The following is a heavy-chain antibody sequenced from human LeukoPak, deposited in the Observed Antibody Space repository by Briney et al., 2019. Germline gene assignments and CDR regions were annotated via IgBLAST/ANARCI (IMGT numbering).Heavy chain of an antibody. Sequence: ASVKVSCKASGYTLTGHYMNWVRLAPGQGPEWMGWINPTGGTTYAQKFQNRVTMTRDTSINTAYMELSGLRSDDTAVYYCARDLGWSSSHWGQGTLVTVSS. CDR1: GYTLTGHY. CDR2: INPTGGT. D-gene: IGHD6-6*01. V-gene: IGHV1-2*02. CDR3: ARDLGWSSSH. J-gene: IGHJ4*02.